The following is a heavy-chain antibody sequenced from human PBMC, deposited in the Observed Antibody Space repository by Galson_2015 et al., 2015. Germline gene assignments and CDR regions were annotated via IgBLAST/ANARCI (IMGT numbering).Heavy chain of an antibody. CDR1: GFTFSSYG. J-gene: IGHJ4*02. V-gene: IGHV3-49*04. CDR3: TRAGLLWFGELYD. D-gene: IGHD3-10*01. Sequence: SLRLSCAASGFTFSSYGMHWVRQAPGKGLEWVGFIRNKAYGGTTEYAASVKGRFTISRDDSKSIAYLQMNSLKTEDTAVYYCTRAGLLWFGELYDWGQGTLVTVSS. CDR2: IRNKAYGGTT.